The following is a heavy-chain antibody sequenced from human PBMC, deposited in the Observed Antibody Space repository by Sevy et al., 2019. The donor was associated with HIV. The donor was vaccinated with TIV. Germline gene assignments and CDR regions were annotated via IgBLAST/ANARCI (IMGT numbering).Heavy chain of an antibody. CDR3: ARDGIAARLGLDY. CDR1: GFTFSSSA. J-gene: IGHJ4*02. CDR2: ISYDASNI. V-gene: IGHV3-30-3*01. Sequence: GGSLRLACAASGFTFSSSAMHWVRQAPGKGLEWVALISYDASNIFYADSVKGRFTISRDNSKNTLYLQMNSLRVEDTAVYYCARDGIAARLGLDYWGQGTLVTVSS. D-gene: IGHD6-6*01.